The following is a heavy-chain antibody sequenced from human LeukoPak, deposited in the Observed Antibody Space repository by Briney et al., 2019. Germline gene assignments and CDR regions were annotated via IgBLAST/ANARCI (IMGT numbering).Heavy chain of an antibody. CDR1: GYTFTDYY. Sequence: GASVKVSCKASGYTFTDYYTHWVRQAPGQGLEWIGWITPNSGDTNSAQNFQGRVTMTRDTSISTAYMELTSLRSDDTAVYYCANIDYVYHDAFDIWGQGTMVTVSS. J-gene: IGHJ3*02. CDR2: ITPNSGDT. D-gene: IGHD4-17*01. V-gene: IGHV1-2*02. CDR3: ANIDYVYHDAFDI.